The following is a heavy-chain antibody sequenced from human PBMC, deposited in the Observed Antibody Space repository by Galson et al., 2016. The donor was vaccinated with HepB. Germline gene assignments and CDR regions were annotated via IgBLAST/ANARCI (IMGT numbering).Heavy chain of an antibody. J-gene: IGHJ4*02. V-gene: IGHV2-5*01. CDR2: IYWNDDK. Sequence: PALVKPTPALTLTCTFSGFSLSTSGVLVGWIRQPPRQALEWLALIYWNDDKRYSPSLKSRLTITKDTSKNQVVLTMTNMGPVDTATYYCAHSRLLPFEEPPLVWGQGTLVTVSS. CDR3: AHSRLLPFEEPPLV. CDR1: GFSLSTSGVL. D-gene: IGHD3-10*01.